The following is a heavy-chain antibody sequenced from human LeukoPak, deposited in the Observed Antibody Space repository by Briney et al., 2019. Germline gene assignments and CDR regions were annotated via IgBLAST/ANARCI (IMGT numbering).Heavy chain of an antibody. D-gene: IGHD3-22*01. Sequence: SGGSLRLSCAASGFTFSSYGMLWVRQAPGKGLQWVAGISYDGSNKYYADSVKGRFTISRDNSKNTLYLQMNSLRAEDTAVYYCAKESASDSSGYYPDYFDYWGQGTLVTVSS. CDR2: ISYDGSNK. V-gene: IGHV3-30*18. CDR3: AKESASDSSGYYPDYFDY. CDR1: GFTFSSYG. J-gene: IGHJ4*02.